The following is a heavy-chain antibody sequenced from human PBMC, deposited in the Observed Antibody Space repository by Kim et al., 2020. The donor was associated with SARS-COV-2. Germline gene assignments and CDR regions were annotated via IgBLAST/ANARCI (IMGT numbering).Heavy chain of an antibody. CDR3: AKHYGDSPFGIDY. Sequence: GGSLRLSCAASGFSFNTYISWIRQAPGKGLEWVSTISEGSEYKNYADSVKGRFIISRDNSKKTLYLEMNSLTGEDTALYFCAKHYGDSPFGIDYWGQGTLVTVSS. V-gene: IGHV3-23*01. CDR2: ISEGSEYK. D-gene: IGHD2-21*02. J-gene: IGHJ4*02. CDR1: GFSFNTY.